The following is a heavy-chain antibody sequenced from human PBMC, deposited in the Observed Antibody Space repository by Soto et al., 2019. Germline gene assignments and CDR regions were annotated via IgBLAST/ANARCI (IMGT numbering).Heavy chain of an antibody. V-gene: IGHV1-69*13. J-gene: IGHJ6*02. CDR3: ARARPSPPYYYYYGIDV. Sequence: SVKVSCKASGGTFSSYAISWVRQAPGQGLEWMGGIIPIFGTASYAQKFQGRVTITADESTSTAYMELSSLRSEDTAVYYCARARPSPPYYYYYGIDVWGQGTTVTVSS. CDR1: GGTFSSYA. CDR2: IIPIFGTA.